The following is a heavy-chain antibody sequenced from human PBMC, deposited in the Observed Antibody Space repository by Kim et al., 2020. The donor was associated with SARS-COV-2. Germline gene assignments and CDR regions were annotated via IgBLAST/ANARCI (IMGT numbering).Heavy chain of an antibody. D-gene: IGHD4-17*01. J-gene: IGHJ6*02. V-gene: IGHV4-59*09. Sequence: SLKSRVTISVDTSKNQFSLKLSSVTAADTAVYYCARGKDGDDYYYYGMDVWGQGTTVTVSS. CDR3: ARGKDGDDYYYYGMDV.